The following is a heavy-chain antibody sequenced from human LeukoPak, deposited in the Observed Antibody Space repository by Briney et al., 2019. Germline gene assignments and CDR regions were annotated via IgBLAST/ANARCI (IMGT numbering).Heavy chain of an antibody. CDR3: ARAGGITMIVVATNRDPNYYYYGMDV. CDR2: IIPTLGIA. V-gene: IGHV1-69*04. Sequence: GASVKVSCKASGGTFSSYAISWVRQAPGQGPEWMGRIIPTLGIANYEQKFQGRVTITADKSTSTAYMELSSLRSEDTAVYYCARAGGITMIVVATNRDPNYYYYGMDVWGQGTTVTVSS. CDR1: GGTFSSYA. J-gene: IGHJ6*02. D-gene: IGHD3-22*01.